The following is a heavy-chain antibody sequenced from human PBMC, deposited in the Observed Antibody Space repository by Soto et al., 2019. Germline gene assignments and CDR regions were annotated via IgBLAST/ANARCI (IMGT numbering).Heavy chain of an antibody. CDR2: VYSSGTT. CDR1: GGSINSYW. Sequence: QVQLQESGPGLVKPSETLSLTCSVSGGSINSYWWCWIRQPAGKGLELIGRVYSSGTTDYNPSLNGRSTLSVETSKNQLSLKRSSVTAADTAVYYCARDIGSYAYGEGYWGQGIQVTVSS. CDR3: ARDIGSYAYGEGY. V-gene: IGHV4-4*07. D-gene: IGHD3-10*01. J-gene: IGHJ4*02.